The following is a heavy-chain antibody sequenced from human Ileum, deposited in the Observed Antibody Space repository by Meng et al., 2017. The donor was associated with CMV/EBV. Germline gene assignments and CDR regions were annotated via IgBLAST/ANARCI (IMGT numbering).Heavy chain of an antibody. CDR1: GFTFSNYW. Sequence: GGSLRLSCAASGFTFSNYWMNWIRQAPGKGLEWVAKIKQDGSEKYYVDSVKGRFTISRDNTKNSLYLQMNSLRAEDTAVYSCARSAPCVYSSPGVWGQGTTVTVSS. V-gene: IGHV3-7*01. CDR2: IKQDGSEK. D-gene: IGHD6-19*01. J-gene: IGHJ6*02. CDR3: ARSAPCVYSSPGV.